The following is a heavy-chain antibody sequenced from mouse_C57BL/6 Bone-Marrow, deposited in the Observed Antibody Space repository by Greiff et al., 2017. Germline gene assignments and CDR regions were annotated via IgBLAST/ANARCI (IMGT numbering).Heavy chain of an antibody. Sequence: EVQGVESGGGLVQSGRSLRLSCATSGFTFSDFYMEWVRQAPGKGLEWIAASRNKANDYTTEYSASVKGRFIVSRDTSQSILYLQMNALRAEDTAIYYCARDEDYGSSFSFAYWGQGTLVTVSA. V-gene: IGHV7-1*01. CDR1: GFTFSDFY. CDR2: SRNKANDYTT. J-gene: IGHJ3*01. CDR3: ARDEDYGSSFSFAY. D-gene: IGHD1-1*01.